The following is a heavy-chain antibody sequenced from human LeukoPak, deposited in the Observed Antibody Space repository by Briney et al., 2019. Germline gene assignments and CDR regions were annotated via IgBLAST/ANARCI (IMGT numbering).Heavy chain of an antibody. J-gene: IGHJ4*02. CDR1: GYIFRTYG. CDR3: ARDLSLGELALYAY. CDR2: IWYDGSNK. D-gene: IGHD3-16*02. Sequence: GRSLRLSCAPSGYIFRTYGMHWVRQAPGKGLEWVAVIWYDGSNKYYADSVKGRFTISRDNSKSTLFLQMNSLRAENTAVYYCARDLSLGELALYAYWGQGTLVTVSS. V-gene: IGHV3-33*08.